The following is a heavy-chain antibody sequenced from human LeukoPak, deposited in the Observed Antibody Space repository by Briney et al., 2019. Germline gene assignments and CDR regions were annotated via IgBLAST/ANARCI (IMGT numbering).Heavy chain of an antibody. D-gene: IGHD6-13*01. CDR2: IIPIFGTA. J-gene: IGHJ4*02. CDR1: GYTFTGYY. V-gene: IGHV1-69*06. CDR3: ARGNIAAAGLDY. Sequence: SVKVSCKASGYTFTGYYMHWVRQAPGQGLEWMGGIIPIFGTANYAQKFQGRVTITADKSTSTAYMELSSLRSEDTAVYYCARGNIAAAGLDYWGQGTLVTVSS.